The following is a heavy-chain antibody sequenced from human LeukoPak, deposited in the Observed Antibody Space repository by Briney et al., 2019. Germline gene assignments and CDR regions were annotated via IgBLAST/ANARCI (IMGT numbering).Heavy chain of an antibody. V-gene: IGHV3-48*03. CDR3: ARARGSTAAHHFYAMDA. CDR1: GFTFINYE. D-gene: IGHD6-6*01. CDR2: IDRSATTT. Sequence: GGSLRLSCVASGFTFINYEINWVRQAPGKGLEWVSYIDRSATTTYYADSAKGRFTISRDSAKNSVSLQMNSLRAEDTAVYYCARARGSTAAHHFYAMDAWGKGTTVIVSS. J-gene: IGHJ6*04.